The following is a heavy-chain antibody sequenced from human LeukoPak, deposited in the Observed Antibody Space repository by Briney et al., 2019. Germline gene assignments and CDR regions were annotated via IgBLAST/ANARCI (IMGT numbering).Heavy chain of an antibody. V-gene: IGHV3-21*01. J-gene: IGHJ6*03. D-gene: IGHD1-26*01. Sequence: GGSLRLSCAAPGFSFSSYNMNWVRQTPGKGLEWVSSITSSSTYTFYADSVKGRFTISRDNARNSLYLQMNSLRAEDTAVYYCARDPYSGTYGDTYYYYMDVWGKGTTVTISS. CDR3: ARDPYSGTYGDTYYYYMDV. CDR2: ITSSSTYT. CDR1: GFSFSSYN.